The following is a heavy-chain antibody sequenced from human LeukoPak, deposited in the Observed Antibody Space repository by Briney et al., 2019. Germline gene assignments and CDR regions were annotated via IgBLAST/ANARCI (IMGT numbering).Heavy chain of an antibody. D-gene: IGHD3-3*01. J-gene: IGHJ5*02. CDR3: ARGRDFWSGYYPGFFWFDP. Sequence: SETLSLTCTVSGGSISSYYWSWIRQPPGKGLEWIGYIYYSGSTNYNPSLKSRVTISVDTSKNQFSLKLSSVTAADTAVYYCARGRDFWSGYYPGFFWFDPWGQGTLVTVSS. CDR2: IYYSGST. CDR1: GGSISSYY. V-gene: IGHV4-59*01.